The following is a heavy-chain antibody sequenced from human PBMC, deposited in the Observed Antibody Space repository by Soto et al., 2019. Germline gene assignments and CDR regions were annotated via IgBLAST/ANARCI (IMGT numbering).Heavy chain of an antibody. CDR1: GYTFNGYY. Sequence: GASVKVSCKASGYTFNGYYMHWVRQAPGQGLEWMGWINPNSGGTNYAQKFQGWVTMTRDTSISTAYMELSRLRSDDTAVYYCARGVVVVPAAKAGYGMDVWGQETTVTVSS. CDR2: INPNSGGT. V-gene: IGHV1-2*04. CDR3: ARGVVVVPAAKAGYGMDV. D-gene: IGHD2-2*01. J-gene: IGHJ6*02.